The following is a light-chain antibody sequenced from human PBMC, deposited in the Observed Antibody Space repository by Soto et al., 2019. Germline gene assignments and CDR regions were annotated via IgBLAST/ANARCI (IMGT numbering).Light chain of an antibody. CDR3: SSYTSSSTYV. CDR2: DVS. Sequence: QSALTQPASVSGSPGQSIAISCTGTSSDVGAYDYVSWYQQHPGKAPKVMIYDVSNRPSVVSNRFSGSKSDNTASLTISGLQAEDEADYYCSSYTSSSTYVFGTGPKLTVL. CDR1: SSDVGAYDY. J-gene: IGLJ1*01. V-gene: IGLV2-14*01.